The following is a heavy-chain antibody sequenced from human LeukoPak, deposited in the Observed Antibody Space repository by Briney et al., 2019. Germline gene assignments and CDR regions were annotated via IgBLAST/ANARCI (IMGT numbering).Heavy chain of an antibody. D-gene: IGHD3-16*02. J-gene: IGHJ5*02. CDR1: GYTFTSYD. Sequence: ASVKVSCKASGYTFTSYDINWVRHATGQGREWMGWMNPNSGNTGSAQRFQGGITMTRDTSISTAYMELSSLRSEDTAVYYCARGPLVRLPSSFDPWGQGTLVTVSS. V-gene: IGHV1-8*01. CDR3: ARGPLVRLPSSFDP. CDR2: MNPNSGNT.